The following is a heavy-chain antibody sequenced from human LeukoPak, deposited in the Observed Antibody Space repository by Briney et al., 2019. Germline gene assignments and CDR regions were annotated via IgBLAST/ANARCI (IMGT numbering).Heavy chain of an antibody. V-gene: IGHV3-66*01. CDR3: ARDPGYGLGVDYGDY. J-gene: IGHJ4*02. CDR2: IHRGGNT. Sequence: AGGSLRLSCAASGFTVSGNYVSWVRQAPGKGLEWLSVIHRGGNTYYADSVKGRFTISRDSSKNTVFLQMDSLRAEDTAVYYCARDPGYGLGVDYGDYWGQGTLVTVSS. CDR1: GFTVSGNY. D-gene: IGHD3-10*01.